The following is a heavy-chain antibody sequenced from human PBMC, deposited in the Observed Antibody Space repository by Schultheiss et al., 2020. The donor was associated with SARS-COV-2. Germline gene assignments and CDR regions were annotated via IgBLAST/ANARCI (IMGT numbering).Heavy chain of an antibody. CDR1: GFTFSSYG. V-gene: IGHV3-7*03. D-gene: IGHD3-3*01. CDR3: ARDQPGIRFLEWSGILY. Sequence: GGSLRLSCAASGFTFSSYGMHWVRQAPGKGLEWVANIKKDGTEKYYVDSVKGRFTISRDNAKNSLYLQMNSLRAEDTAVYYCARDQPGIRFLEWSGILYWGQGTLVTVSS. CDR2: IKKDGTEK. J-gene: IGHJ4*02.